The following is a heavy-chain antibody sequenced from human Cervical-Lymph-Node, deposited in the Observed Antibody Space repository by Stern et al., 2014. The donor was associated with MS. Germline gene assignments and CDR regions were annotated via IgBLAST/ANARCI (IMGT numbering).Heavy chain of an antibody. D-gene: IGHD6-13*01. V-gene: IGHV3-33*01. CDR3: ARDDRTSWYGGMPH. CDR2: SWSDGTKE. CDR1: GFTFSGYG. Sequence: QVQLVQSGGGAVQPGRSLRLSCATSGFTFSGYGMYWVRQAPGKGLDWGAISWSDGTKEDYADSVKGRFTISRDNSKNTLYLQMTSLRAEDTAVYYCARDDRTSWYGGMPHWGQGTLVTVSS. J-gene: IGHJ4*02.